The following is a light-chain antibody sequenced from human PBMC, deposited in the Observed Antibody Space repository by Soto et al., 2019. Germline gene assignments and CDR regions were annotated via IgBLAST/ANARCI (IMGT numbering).Light chain of an antibody. CDR1: QSVANS. CDR2: SAP. J-gene: IGKJ1*01. CDR3: QQYNNWWT. Sequence: EIVMTQSPDTLSVSPGERATLSCRASQSVANSIAWYQQKPGQAPRLLIYSAPTRATGIPARFSGSGSGTGFTLTISSLQSEDFAVYYCQQYNNWWTFGQGTKVDIK. V-gene: IGKV3-15*01.